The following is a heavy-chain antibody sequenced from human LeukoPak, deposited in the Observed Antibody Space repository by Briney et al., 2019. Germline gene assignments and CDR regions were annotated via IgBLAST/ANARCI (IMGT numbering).Heavy chain of an antibody. V-gene: IGHV3-74*03. Sequence: HAGGSLRLSCAASGFTFSSYWIHWVRQAPGKGLVWVSHINSDGSSTTYADSVKGRFTISRDNAKNTVYLQMNSLRAEDTAVYYCVRDGSSAGGDYWGQGTLVTVSS. J-gene: IGHJ4*02. CDR3: VRDGSSAGGDY. D-gene: IGHD1-14*01. CDR2: INSDGSST. CDR1: GFTFSSYW.